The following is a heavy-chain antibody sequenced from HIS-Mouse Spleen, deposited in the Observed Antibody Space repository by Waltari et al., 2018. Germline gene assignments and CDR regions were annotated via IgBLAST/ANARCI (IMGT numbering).Heavy chain of an antibody. Sequence: QVQLQQWGAGLLKPSETLSLTCAVYGGSFSGYYWSWIRQPPGKGLEWIGEINHSGSTNYNPSLKSRVTISVDTSKNQFSLKLSSVTAADTAVYYCAREILAHCSGGSCYYFDYWGQGTLVTVSS. CDR2: INHSGST. CDR1: GGSFSGYY. D-gene: IGHD2-15*01. V-gene: IGHV4-34*01. CDR3: AREILAHCSGGSCYYFDY. J-gene: IGHJ4*02.